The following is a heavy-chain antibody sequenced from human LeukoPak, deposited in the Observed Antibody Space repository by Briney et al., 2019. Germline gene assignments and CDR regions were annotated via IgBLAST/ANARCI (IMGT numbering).Heavy chain of an antibody. Sequence: GGSLRLSCAASGFTFSSYEMNWVRQAPGQGLEWVSYISSSGSTIYYADSVKGRFTISRDNAKNSLYLQMNSLRAEDTAVYYCARALYLPENYYYYYGMDVWGKGTTVTVSS. J-gene: IGHJ6*04. D-gene: IGHD2-2*01. V-gene: IGHV3-48*03. CDR1: GFTFSSYE. CDR3: ARALYLPENYYYYYGMDV. CDR2: ISSSGSTI.